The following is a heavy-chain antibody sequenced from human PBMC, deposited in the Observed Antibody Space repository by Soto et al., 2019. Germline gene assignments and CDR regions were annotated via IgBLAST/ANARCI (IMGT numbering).Heavy chain of an antibody. Sequence: SETLSLTCAVYGGSFSGYYWSWIRQPPGKGLEWIGEINHSGSTNYNPSLKSRVTISVDTSENQFSLKLSSVTAADTAVYYCARGRQQWLVPRQRYYHGMDVWGQGTTVTVSS. V-gene: IGHV4-34*01. CDR2: INHSGST. D-gene: IGHD6-19*01. J-gene: IGHJ6*02. CDR3: ARGRQQWLVPRQRYYHGMDV. CDR1: GGSFSGYY.